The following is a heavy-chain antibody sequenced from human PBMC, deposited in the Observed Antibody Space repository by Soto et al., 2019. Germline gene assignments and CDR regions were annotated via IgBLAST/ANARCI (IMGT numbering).Heavy chain of an antibody. CDR2: IIPIFGTA. J-gene: IGHJ5*02. CDR1: GGTFSSYA. D-gene: IGHD3-9*01. V-gene: IGHV1-69*05. Sequence: ASVKVSRKASGGTFSSYAISWVRQAPGQGLEWMGGIIPIFGTANYAQKFQGRVTMTRDTSTSTVYMELSSLRSEDTAVYYCARDSGLVLRYFDWLSRNWFDPWGQGTLVTVSS. CDR3: ARDSGLVLRYFDWLSRNWFDP.